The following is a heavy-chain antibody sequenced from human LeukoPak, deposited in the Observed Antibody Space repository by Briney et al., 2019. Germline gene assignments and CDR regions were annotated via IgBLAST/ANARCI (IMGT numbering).Heavy chain of an antibody. J-gene: IGHJ4*02. CDR3: ARGSDGYCSGGSCYSINYFDY. D-gene: IGHD2-15*01. CDR2: IYTTGST. Sequence: PSETLSLTCTVSGSSIGTYSWSWIRQPPGKGLEWVGYIYTTGSTHYNPSLKSRVTMSLDTSKNRLSLRLSSVTAADTAVYYCARGSDGYCSGGSCYSINYFDYWGQGTLVTVSS. CDR1: GSSIGTYS. V-gene: IGHV4-4*09.